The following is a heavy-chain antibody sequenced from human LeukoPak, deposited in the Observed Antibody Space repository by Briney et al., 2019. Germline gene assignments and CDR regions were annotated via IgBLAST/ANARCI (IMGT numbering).Heavy chain of an antibody. Sequence: PSETLSLTCTVSGVSISSDCWSWIRQPPGKGLEWLGYIYYSGSTNYNPSLRSRVTISVDMSKNQFSLNLSSVTAADTAVYYCAREREGLENSGWPYYFDYWGQGTLVTVSS. J-gene: IGHJ4*02. CDR3: AREREGLENSGWPYYFDY. CDR1: GVSISSDC. D-gene: IGHD6-19*01. V-gene: IGHV4-59*01. CDR2: IYYSGST.